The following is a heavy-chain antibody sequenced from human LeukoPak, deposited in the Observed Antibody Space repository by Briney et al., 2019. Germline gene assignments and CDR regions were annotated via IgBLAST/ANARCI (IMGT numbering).Heavy chain of an antibody. Sequence: GGSLRLSCAASGFTFSSYAMHWVRQAPGKGLEWVAIISYDGSNKYYADSVKGRFTISRDNSKNTLYLQMNSLRAEDTAVYYCARGGSGSYFDYWGQGTLVTVSS. J-gene: IGHJ4*02. CDR1: GFTFSSYA. V-gene: IGHV3-30*04. CDR3: ARGGSGSYFDY. CDR2: ISYDGSNK. D-gene: IGHD1-26*01.